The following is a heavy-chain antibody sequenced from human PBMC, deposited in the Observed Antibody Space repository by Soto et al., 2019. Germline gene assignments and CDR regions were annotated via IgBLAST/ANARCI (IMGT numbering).Heavy chain of an antibody. CDR2: ILYDGNNK. V-gene: IGHV3-30-3*01. CDR1: GFTFSSYA. D-gene: IGHD2-15*01. Sequence: QVQLVESGGGVVQPGRSLRLSCAASGFTFSSYAMYWVRQAPGKGLEWVAVILYDGNNKYYADSVKGRFTISRDNSKNTLYLQMNSLRAEDTAVYYCARAECDGGSCYTLVGLRYGMDVWGQGTTVTVSS. CDR3: ARAECDGGSCYTLVGLRYGMDV. J-gene: IGHJ6*02.